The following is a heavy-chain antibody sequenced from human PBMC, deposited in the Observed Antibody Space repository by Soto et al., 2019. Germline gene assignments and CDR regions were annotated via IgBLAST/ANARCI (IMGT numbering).Heavy chain of an antibody. CDR1: GYNFSNYW. CDR2: IDPSDSYI. J-gene: IGHJ4*02. V-gene: IGHV5-10-1*01. CDR3: VKERSGHSYADS. Sequence: PGESLKISCQGSGYNFSNYWISWVRQMPGKGLEWMGKIDPSDSYINYSPPFQGHVTISVDKSITTAHVEWRSLRVEDSAVYYCVKERSGHSYADSWGQGTLVTVSS. D-gene: IGHD5-18*01.